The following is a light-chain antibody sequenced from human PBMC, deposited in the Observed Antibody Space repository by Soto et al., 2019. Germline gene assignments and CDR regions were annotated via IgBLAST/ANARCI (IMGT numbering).Light chain of an antibody. CDR3: QQYDKCPLT. V-gene: IGKV3-15*01. CDR2: GAS. CDR1: QSVSND. Sequence: EIVMTQSPATLSVSPGERATLSCRASQSVSNDLAWYQQKPGQAPRLLIYGASTRATGIPARFSGSGSGTDFTLTISSLQPEDFAVYYCQQYDKCPLTFGEGTRLEIK. J-gene: IGKJ5*01.